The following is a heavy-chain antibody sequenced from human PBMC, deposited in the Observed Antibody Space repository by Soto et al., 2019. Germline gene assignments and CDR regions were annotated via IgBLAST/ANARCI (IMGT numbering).Heavy chain of an antibody. CDR2: ISAYNGNT. J-gene: IGHJ4*02. Sequence: QVQLVQSGVEVEKPGASVKVSCKASGYTFTIYGISWVRQAPGQGLEWMGWISAYNGNTNYAQKVQGRVTMTTDTPTSTAYMELRSLRSDDTAVYYCARDVPTVTTGGPDYWGQGTLVTVSS. V-gene: IGHV1-18*01. CDR3: ARDVPTVTTGGPDY. D-gene: IGHD4-17*01. CDR1: GYTFTIYG.